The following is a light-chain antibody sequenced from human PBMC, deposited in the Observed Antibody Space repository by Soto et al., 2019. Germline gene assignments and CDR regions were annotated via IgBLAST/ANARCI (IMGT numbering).Light chain of an antibody. V-gene: IGLV1-51*01. Sequence: QSVLTQPPSVSAAPGQKVTISCSGSSFNIGGNSVSWYQQLPGTAPKLIIYDDNKRPSGIPDRFSGSKSGTSATLGITGFQAGDEADYYCGSWDSSLTAYVFGTGTKVTVL. CDR1: SFNIGGNS. CDR3: GSWDSSLTAYV. CDR2: DDN. J-gene: IGLJ1*01.